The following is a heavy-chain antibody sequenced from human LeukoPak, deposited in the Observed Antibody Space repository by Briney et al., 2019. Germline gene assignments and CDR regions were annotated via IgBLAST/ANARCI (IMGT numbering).Heavy chain of an antibody. CDR2: ISGSTTNI. J-gene: IGHJ4*02. Sequence: GGSLRPSCAASGFTFSIYSMNWVRQAPGKGLEWVSSISGSTTNIHYVDSVKGRFTISRDNGKNSLYLQMNSLRAEDTAVYYCARDVGDYGYDFDTWGQGTLVTVSS. CDR3: ARDVGDYGYDFDT. D-gene: IGHD4-17*01. V-gene: IGHV3-21*01. CDR1: GFTFSIYS.